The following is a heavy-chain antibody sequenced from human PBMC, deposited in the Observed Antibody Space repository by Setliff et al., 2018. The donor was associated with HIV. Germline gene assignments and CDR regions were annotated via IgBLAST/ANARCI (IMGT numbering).Heavy chain of an antibody. CDR1: GGSIGSYY. D-gene: IGHD1-26*01. CDR2: VYYTGST. V-gene: IGHV4-59*08. CDR3: ARRRPPPSGLYSAYYMDV. J-gene: IGHJ6*03. Sequence: KPSETLSLTCIVSGGSIGSYYWSWIRQSPGKGLEWIGYVYYTGSTNYNPSLKSRVTIGVDTSKNQFSLKLTSVTAADAAVYYCARRRPPPSGLYSAYYMDVWGTGTTVTVSS.